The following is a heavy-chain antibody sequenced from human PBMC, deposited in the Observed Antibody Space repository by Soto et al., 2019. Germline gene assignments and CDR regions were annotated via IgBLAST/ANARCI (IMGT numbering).Heavy chain of an antibody. CDR3: ASDLSGRADV. CDR2: MNEDGGTT. D-gene: IGHD3-10*01. Sequence: GGSLRLSCAASGFSFSSYWMHWVRQVPGKGLVWVARMNEDGGTTDYADSVKGRFTISRDNAKNTLYLQMNSLRAEDTAVYYCASDLSGRADVWGQGTTVTVSS. J-gene: IGHJ6*02. V-gene: IGHV3-74*01. CDR1: GFSFSSYW.